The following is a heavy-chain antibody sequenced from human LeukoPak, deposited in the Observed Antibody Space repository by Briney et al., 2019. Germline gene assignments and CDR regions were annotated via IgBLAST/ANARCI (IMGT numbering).Heavy chain of an antibody. Sequence: PSETLSLTCAVYGGSFSGYYWSWIRQPPGKGLEWIGEINHSGSTNYNPSLKSRVTISVDTSKNQFSLKLSSVTAADTAVYYCARDLLMVTAIRMFDYWGQGTLVTVSS. CDR2: INHSGST. V-gene: IGHV4-34*01. CDR3: ARDLLMVTAIRMFDY. CDR1: GGSFSGYY. J-gene: IGHJ4*02. D-gene: IGHD2-21*02.